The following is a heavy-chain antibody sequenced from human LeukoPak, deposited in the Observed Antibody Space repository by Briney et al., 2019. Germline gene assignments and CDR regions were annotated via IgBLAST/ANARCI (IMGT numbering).Heavy chain of an antibody. CDR3: AKSGYNRFDY. CDR1: GFTFTTYW. D-gene: IGHD5-24*01. J-gene: IGHJ4*02. CDR2: IFSGDNT. Sequence: PGGSLRFSCAASGFTFTTYWMGWVRQAPGKGLEWVSIIFSGDNTFYADSVKGRFTISRDNSRNTLYLQMNSLRAEDTAVYYCAKSGYNRFDYWGQGTLVTVSS. V-gene: IGHV3-53*01.